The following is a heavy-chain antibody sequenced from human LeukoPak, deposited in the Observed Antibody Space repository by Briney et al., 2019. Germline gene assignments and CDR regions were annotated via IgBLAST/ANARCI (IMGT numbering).Heavy chain of an antibody. CDR1: GGTFSSYA. V-gene: IGHV1-69*05. Sequence: SVKVSCKASGGTFSSYAISWVRQAPGQGLEWMGRIIPIFGTANYAQKFQGRVTITTDESTSTAYMELSSLRSEDTAVYYCARERSAAPETNNYYYMDVWGKGTTVTVSS. D-gene: IGHD6-13*01. CDR2: IIPIFGTA. J-gene: IGHJ6*03. CDR3: ARERSAAPETNNYYYMDV.